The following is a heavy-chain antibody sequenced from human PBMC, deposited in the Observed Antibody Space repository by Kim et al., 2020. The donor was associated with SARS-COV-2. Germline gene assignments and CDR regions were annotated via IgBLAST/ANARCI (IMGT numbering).Heavy chain of an antibody. V-gene: IGHV3-21*01. Sequence: GGSLRLSCAASGFTFSSYSMNWVRQAPGKGLEWVSSISSSSSYIYYADSVKGRFTISRDNAKNSLYLQMNSLRAEDTAVYYCARGPKSLLRYFDWLLYYFDYWGQGTLVTVSS. CDR3: ARGPKSLLRYFDWLLYYFDY. CDR2: ISSSSSYI. J-gene: IGHJ4*02. CDR1: GFTFSSYS. D-gene: IGHD3-9*01.